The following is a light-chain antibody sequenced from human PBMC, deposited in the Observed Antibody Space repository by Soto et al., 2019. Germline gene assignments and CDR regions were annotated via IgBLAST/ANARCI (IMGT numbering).Light chain of an antibody. V-gene: IGKV3-15*01. Sequence: EIVVTQSPATLSVSPGERATLSSRARQSVSSNLAWYQQKPGQAPRLLIYGASTRATGIPARYSGSGSGTEFTLTISSLQSEDCAVYYCQQYNNWPPYTGGQGTKLEIK. CDR3: QQYNNWPPYT. CDR2: GAS. J-gene: IGKJ2*01. CDR1: QSVSSN.